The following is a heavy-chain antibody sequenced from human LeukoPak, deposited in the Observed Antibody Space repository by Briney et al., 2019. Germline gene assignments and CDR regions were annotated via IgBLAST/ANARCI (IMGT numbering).Heavy chain of an antibody. Sequence: GASVKVSCRASGYTFTGYYVHWVRQAPGQGLEWMGWINPDSGGTSYAQKFQGRVTMTRDTSISTAYMELSRLRSDDTAVYYCAASGAYRSADYYFDYWGQGTLVTVSS. CDR3: AASGAYRSADYYFDY. J-gene: IGHJ4*02. V-gene: IGHV1-2*02. CDR1: GYTFTGYY. CDR2: INPDSGGT. D-gene: IGHD1-26*01.